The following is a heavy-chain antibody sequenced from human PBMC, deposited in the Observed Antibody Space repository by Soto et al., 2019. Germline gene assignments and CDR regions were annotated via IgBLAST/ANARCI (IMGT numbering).Heavy chain of an antibody. CDR2: LYYSGST. D-gene: IGHD4-17*01. J-gene: IGHJ2*01. V-gene: IGHV4-39*01. CDR3: ARRPLSPLYDYGDPIDL. CDR1: GGSISSSSYY. Sequence: QLQLQESGPGLVKPSETLSLTCTVSGGSISSSSYYWGWIRQPPGKGLEWIGSLYYSGSTYYNPSLKSRVTITVDPSKNQFSLKLSSVTAADTAVYYCARRPLSPLYDYGDPIDLWGRGTLVTVSS.